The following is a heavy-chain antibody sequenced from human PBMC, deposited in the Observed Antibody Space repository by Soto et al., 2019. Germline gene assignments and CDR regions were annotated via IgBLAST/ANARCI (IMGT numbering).Heavy chain of an antibody. CDR2: ISSAGSDK. D-gene: IGHD3-10*01. Sequence: QVQLVESGGGVVQPGRSLRLSCAASGFTFSSYAMHWVRQAPGKGLEWVAVISSAGSDKYYADSLKGRFAISRDNSKNTLYVQLNRMRAEDTALYYCARDRQYGAGFIDVWGQGTTVTVSS. J-gene: IGHJ6*02. CDR1: GFTFSSYA. CDR3: ARDRQYGAGFIDV. V-gene: IGHV3-30*09.